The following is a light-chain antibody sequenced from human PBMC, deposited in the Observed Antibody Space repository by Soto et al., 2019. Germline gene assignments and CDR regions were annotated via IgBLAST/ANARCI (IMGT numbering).Light chain of an antibody. CDR2: GAS. Sequence: EIVLTQSPGTLSLSPGERATLSCRASQSVSGTYLAWYQHRSGQAPRLLIYGASNRATGIPDRFSGYGSGTDFTLTVSRLGPEVSAVYYCLQFVMLPPGYTFGQGTKLEFK. V-gene: IGKV3-20*01. J-gene: IGKJ2*01. CDR3: LQFVMLPPGYT. CDR1: QSVSGTY.